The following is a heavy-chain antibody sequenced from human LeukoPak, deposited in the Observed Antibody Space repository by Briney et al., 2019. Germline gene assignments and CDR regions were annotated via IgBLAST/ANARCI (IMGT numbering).Heavy chain of an antibody. D-gene: IGHD1-26*01. J-gene: IGHJ3*02. V-gene: IGHV3-9*01. CDR3: ATSPTNIVGAFDI. Sequence: GGSLRLSCAASGFTFDDYAMHWVRQAPGKGLEWVSGISWNSGSIGYADSVKGRFTISRDNAKNSLYLQMNSLRAEDTAVYYCATSPTNIVGAFDIWGQGTMVTVSS. CDR2: ISWNSGSI. CDR1: GFTFDDYA.